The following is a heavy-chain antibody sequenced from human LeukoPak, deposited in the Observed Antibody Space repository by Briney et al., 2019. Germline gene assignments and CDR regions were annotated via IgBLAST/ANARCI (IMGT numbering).Heavy chain of an antibody. D-gene: IGHD5-12*01. CDR3: ARDSRWLRPSYYYYYMDV. CDR2: ISSSGSTI. J-gene: IGHJ6*03. V-gene: IGHV3-48*03. CDR1: GFTFSSYE. Sequence: GGSLRLSCAASGFTFSSYEMNWVRQAPGKGLEWVSYISSSGSTIYYADSVKGRFTISRDNSKNTLYLQMNSLRAEDTAVYYCARDSRWLRPSYYYYYMDVWGKGTTVTISS.